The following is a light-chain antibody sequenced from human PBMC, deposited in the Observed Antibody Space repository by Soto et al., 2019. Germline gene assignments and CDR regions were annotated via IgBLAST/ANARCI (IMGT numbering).Light chain of an antibody. CDR2: GAS. CDR3: QQYDSSPLFT. CDR1: QSVSSSY. J-gene: IGKJ3*01. V-gene: IGKV3-20*01. Sequence: DIVLTQSPGTLSLSPGEGATLSCRASQSVSSSYLAWYQQKPGQAPRLLIYGASGRATGIPDRFSGSGSGTDFSLTISRLEPEDFAVYYCQQYDSSPLFTFGPGTKVDIK.